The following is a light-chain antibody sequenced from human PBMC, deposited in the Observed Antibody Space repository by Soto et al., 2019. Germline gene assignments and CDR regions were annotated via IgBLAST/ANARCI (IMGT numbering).Light chain of an antibody. CDR2: SNT. Sequence: QSVLTQPPSVSETPGQRVTISCSGSSGKIGSNTVNWYGQLPETAPKLLIYSNTQRPSGVPDRFSGSKSGTSASLAISGLQSEDEADYYCAVWDDSLNGCVFGTGTKVTVL. CDR1: SGKIGSNT. J-gene: IGLJ1*01. V-gene: IGLV1-44*01. CDR3: AVWDDSLNGCV.